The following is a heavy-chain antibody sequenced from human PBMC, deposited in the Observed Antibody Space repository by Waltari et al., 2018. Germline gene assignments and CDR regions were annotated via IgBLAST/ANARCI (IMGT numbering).Heavy chain of an antibody. CDR3: ARSPDQPDSLDYYMDV. J-gene: IGHJ6*03. V-gene: IGHV3-64*01. CDR1: GFSFRIYA. Sequence: EVQLVESGGGLVQPGGSLRLSCAASGFSFRIYAMLWVRQAPGKGLEYVSAISSNGVSTYYANSMKGRLSISRDNSKNTLYLQMGSLRAEDMAVYYCARSPDQPDSLDYYMDVWGKGTTVTVSS. CDR2: ISSNGVST. D-gene: IGHD2-21*01.